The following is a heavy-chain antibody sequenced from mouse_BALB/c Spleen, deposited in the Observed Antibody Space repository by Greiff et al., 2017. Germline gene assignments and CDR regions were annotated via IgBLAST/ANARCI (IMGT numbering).Heavy chain of an antibody. D-gene: IGHD4-1*01. V-gene: IGHV2-5-1*01. Sequence: QVQLKQSGPSLVQPSQSLSITCTVSGFSLTSYGVHWVRQSPGKGLEWLGVIWRGGSTDYNAAFMSRLSITKDNSKSQVFFKMNSLQANDTAIYYCASPANWAYYYAMDYWGQGTSVTVSS. J-gene: IGHJ4*01. CDR2: IWRGGST. CDR3: ASPANWAYYYAMDY. CDR1: GFSLTSYG.